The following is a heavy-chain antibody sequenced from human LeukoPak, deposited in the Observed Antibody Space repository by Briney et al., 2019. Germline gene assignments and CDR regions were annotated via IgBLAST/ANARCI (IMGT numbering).Heavy chain of an antibody. CDR3: ARPRANKWSNDAFDI. CDR2: ISWDGGST. CDR1: GFTFDDYT. V-gene: IGHV3-43*01. J-gene: IGHJ3*02. D-gene: IGHD2-15*01. Sequence: PGGSLRLSCAASGFTFDDYTMHWVRQAPGKGLEWVSLISWDGGSTYYADSVKGRFTISRDNSKNSLYLQMNSLRTEDTAMYYCARPRANKWSNDAFDIWGQGTMVTVSS.